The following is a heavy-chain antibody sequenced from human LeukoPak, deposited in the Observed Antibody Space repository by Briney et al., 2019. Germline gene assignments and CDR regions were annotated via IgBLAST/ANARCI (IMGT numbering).Heavy chain of an antibody. V-gene: IGHV4-59*08. CDR3: ARHIYGDSVAFDI. J-gene: IGHJ3*02. CDR2: IYFSGST. D-gene: IGHD4-17*01. Sequence: SETLSLTCAVSGDYISGYYWSWIRQPPGKGLEWIGYIYFSGSTKYNPSLKSRDIISLDTSTNQFSLKLSSVTAADTALYYCARHIYGDSVAFDIWGQGTLVTVSS. CDR1: GDYISGYY.